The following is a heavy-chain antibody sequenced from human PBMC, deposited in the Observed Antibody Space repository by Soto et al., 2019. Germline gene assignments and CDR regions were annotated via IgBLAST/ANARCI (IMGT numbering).Heavy chain of an antibody. D-gene: IGHD6-13*01. CDR3: AKVRESEAAGHFDS. J-gene: IGHJ4*02. CDR2: ISGSGGTT. Sequence: LRLSFAASGFTFSAYGMSWVRQAPGKVLECVSVISGSGGTTYYADSVKGRFTISRDNSKNTLYVQMNSLRAEDTAVYYCAKVRESEAAGHFDSWGQGTLVTVSS. CDR1: GFTFSAYG. V-gene: IGHV3-23*01.